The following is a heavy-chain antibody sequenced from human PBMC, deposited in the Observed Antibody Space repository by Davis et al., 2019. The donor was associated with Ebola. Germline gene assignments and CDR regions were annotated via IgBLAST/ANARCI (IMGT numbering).Heavy chain of an antibody. Sequence: GESLKISCAASGFTFSSYWMSWVRQAPGKGLEWVANIKEDGSEKYHVGSVRGRFTISRDNAKSSLYLQMNSLRAEDTAVYYCARELELLDYWGQGTLVTVSS. J-gene: IGHJ4*02. CDR2: IKEDGSEK. CDR1: GFTFSSYW. D-gene: IGHD1-1*01. V-gene: IGHV3-7*01. CDR3: ARELELLDY.